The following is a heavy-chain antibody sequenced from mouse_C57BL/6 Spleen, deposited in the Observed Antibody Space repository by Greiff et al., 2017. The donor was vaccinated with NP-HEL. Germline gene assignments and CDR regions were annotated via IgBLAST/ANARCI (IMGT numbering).Heavy chain of an antibody. CDR2: IDPENGDT. CDR1: GFNFKDDY. CDR3: TTGSSPSYARDY. V-gene: IGHV14-4*01. D-gene: IGHD1-1*01. J-gene: IGHJ4*01. Sequence: VQLQQSGAELVRPGASVKLSCTASGFNFKDDYMHWVKQRPGQGLEWIGWIDPENGDTEYASKFQGKATITADKSSNTAYLQLSSLTSEDTAVYYGTTGSSPSYARDYGGQGTSVTVSS.